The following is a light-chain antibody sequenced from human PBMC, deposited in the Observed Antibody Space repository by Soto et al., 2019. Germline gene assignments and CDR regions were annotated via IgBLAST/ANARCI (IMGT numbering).Light chain of an antibody. Sequence: AIQMTQSPSSLSVSVGDRVTITCRASQGIGNDVGWYQQKPAKAPKRLIYAASSLPSGVPARCSGSRSGTDFTLTISSLQPEDFAAYYCQQDHNYPLTFGGGTKVEIK. J-gene: IGKJ4*01. V-gene: IGKV1-6*01. CDR2: AAS. CDR3: QQDHNYPLT. CDR1: QGIGND.